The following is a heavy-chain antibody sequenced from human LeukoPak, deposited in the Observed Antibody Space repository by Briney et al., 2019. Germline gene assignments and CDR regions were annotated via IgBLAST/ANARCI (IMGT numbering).Heavy chain of an antibody. V-gene: IGHV4-38-2*02. CDR1: GYSISSGYY. CDR2: IYHSGST. J-gene: IGHJ4*02. CDR3: ARLDGYNYVLGY. D-gene: IGHD5-24*01. Sequence: KPSETLSLTCTVSGYSISSGYYWGWIRQPPGMGLEWIGSIYHSGSTYYNPSLKSRVTISVDTSKNQFSLKLSSVTAADTAVYYCARLDGYNYVLGYWGQGTLVTVSS.